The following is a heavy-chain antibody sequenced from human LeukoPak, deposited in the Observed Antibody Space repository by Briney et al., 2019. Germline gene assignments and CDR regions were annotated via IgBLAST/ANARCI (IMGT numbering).Heavy chain of an antibody. CDR3: ARAALEWLSLDY. CDR1: VFTFSSYS. J-gene: IGHJ4*02. Sequence: GRSLRLSCAASVFTFSSYSMNWVRQAPGKGLEGVSSISSSSSYIYYADSVKCRFTISRDNAKNSLYLQMNSLRAEDTAVYYCARAALEWLSLDYWGQGTLVTVSS. V-gene: IGHV3-21*01. CDR2: ISSSSSYI. D-gene: IGHD3-3*01.